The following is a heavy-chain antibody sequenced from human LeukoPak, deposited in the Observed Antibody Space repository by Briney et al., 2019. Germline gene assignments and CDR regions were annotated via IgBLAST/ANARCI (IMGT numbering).Heavy chain of an antibody. D-gene: IGHD3-16*02. Sequence: EASVKVPCKASGGTFSSYAISWVRQAPGQGLEWMGGIIPIFGTANYAQKFQGRVTITTDESTSTAYMELSSLRSEDTAVYYCARAAGLPYDYVWGSYRYTAYYFDYWGQGTLVTVSS. V-gene: IGHV1-69*05. CDR2: IIPIFGTA. CDR3: ARAAGLPYDYVWGSYRYTAYYFDY. J-gene: IGHJ4*02. CDR1: GGTFSSYA.